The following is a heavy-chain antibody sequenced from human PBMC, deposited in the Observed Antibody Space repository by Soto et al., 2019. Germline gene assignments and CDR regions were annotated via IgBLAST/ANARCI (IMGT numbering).Heavy chain of an antibody. V-gene: IGHV1-18*01. D-gene: IGHD4-17*01. CDR3: AREAPSTVTQDY. Sequence: ASVKVSCKASGYTFTSYGISWVRQAPGQGLEWMGWISAYNGNTNYAQKLRGRVTMTTDTSTSTAYMELRSLRSDDTAVYYCAREAPSTVTQDYWGQGTLVTVSS. J-gene: IGHJ4*02. CDR2: ISAYNGNT. CDR1: GYTFTSYG.